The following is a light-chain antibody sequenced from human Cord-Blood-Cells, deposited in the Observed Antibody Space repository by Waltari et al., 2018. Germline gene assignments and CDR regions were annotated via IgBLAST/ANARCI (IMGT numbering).Light chain of an antibody. Sequence: QSALTQPAPVSGSPGQSIPIPCTGTSSDVGSYNLVSWYQQHPGKAPKLMIYEGSKRPSGVSNRFSGAKSGNTASLTSSGVQAEDEADYYCCSYAGSSTNWVFGGGTKLTVL. V-gene: IGLV2-23*01. J-gene: IGLJ3*02. CDR2: EGS. CDR1: SSDVGSYNL. CDR3: CSYAGSSTNWV.